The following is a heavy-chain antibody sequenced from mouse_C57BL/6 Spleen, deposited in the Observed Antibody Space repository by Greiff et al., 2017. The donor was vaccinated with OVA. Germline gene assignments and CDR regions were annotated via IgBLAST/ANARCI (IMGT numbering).Heavy chain of an antibody. CDR1: GYSITSGYY. J-gene: IGHJ2*01. V-gene: IGHV3-6*01. CDR3: AAGLLPFDY. D-gene: IGHD2-3*01. CDR2: ISYDGSN. Sequence: VQLQQSGPGLVKPSQSLSLTCSVTGYSITSGYYWNWIRQFPGNKLEWMGYISYDGSNNYNPSLKNRISITRDTSKNQFFLKLNSVTTEDTATYYCAAGLLPFDYWGQGTTLTVSS.